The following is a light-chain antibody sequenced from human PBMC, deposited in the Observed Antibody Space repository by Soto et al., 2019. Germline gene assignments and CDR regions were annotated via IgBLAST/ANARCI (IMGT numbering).Light chain of an antibody. CDR1: SGSIASNY. CDR2: EDN. J-gene: IGLJ2*01. CDR3: QSYDSSNHEV. V-gene: IGLV6-57*04. Sequence: NFMLTQLHSVSESPGKTVTISCTRSSGSIASNYVQWYQQRPGSAPTTVIYEDNQRPSGVPDRFSGSIDSSSNSASLTISGLKTEDEADYYCQSYDSSNHEVFGGGTKLTV.